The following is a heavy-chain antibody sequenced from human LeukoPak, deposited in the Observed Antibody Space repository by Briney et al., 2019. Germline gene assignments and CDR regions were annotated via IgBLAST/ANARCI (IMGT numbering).Heavy chain of an antibody. Sequence: GGSLRLSCAASAFTFSTYEMNWVRQAPGKGLEWVSYISSGGSTIYYADSVKGRFTISRDNAKKSLYLQMNSLRAEDTAVYYCAREMLRLNCGGDCYNDYWGQGTLVTVSS. V-gene: IGHV3-48*03. J-gene: IGHJ4*02. CDR1: AFTFSTYE. CDR3: AREMLRLNCGGDCYNDY. CDR2: ISSGGSTI. D-gene: IGHD2-21*02.